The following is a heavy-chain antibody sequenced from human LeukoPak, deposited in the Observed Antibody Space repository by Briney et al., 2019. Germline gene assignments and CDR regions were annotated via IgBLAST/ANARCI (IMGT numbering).Heavy chain of an antibody. J-gene: IGHJ4*02. Sequence: GGSLRLSCAASGFTFSNYAMSWVRQAPGKGLEWVSEISGSGGSTYYADSVKDRFTISRDNSKNTLYLQMNSLRAEDTAVYYCAKDGSWWELRTYFDYWGQGTLVTVSS. CDR1: GFTFSNYA. CDR3: AKDGSWWELRTYFDY. CDR2: ISGSGGST. V-gene: IGHV3-23*01. D-gene: IGHD1-26*01.